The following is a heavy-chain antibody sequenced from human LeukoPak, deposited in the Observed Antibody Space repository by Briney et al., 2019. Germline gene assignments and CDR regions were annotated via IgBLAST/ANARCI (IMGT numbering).Heavy chain of an antibody. CDR3: RGQSRKGHFYYYYMDV. D-gene: IGHD4-11*01. CDR1: GGSPSGYF. J-gene: IGHJ6*03. CDR2: INHSGYT. V-gene: IGHV4-34*03. Sequence: SETLSLTCAVYGGSPSGYFWSWIRQSPGKGLEWIGEINHSGYTNYNPSLKSRVSISVDTSKKQFSLRLNSVTAADTAVYFCRGQSRKGHFYYYYMDVWGRGTTVTVSS.